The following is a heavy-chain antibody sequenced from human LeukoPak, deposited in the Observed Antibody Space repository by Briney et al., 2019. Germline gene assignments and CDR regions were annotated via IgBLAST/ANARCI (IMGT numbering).Heavy chain of an antibody. CDR2: ISGSGGST. CDR3: AKEGGYYDSRGHFDY. V-gene: IGHV3-23*01. D-gene: IGHD3-22*01. Sequence: HTGGSLRLSCAASGFTFSSYAMSWVRQAPGKGLEWVSAISGSGGSTYYADSVKGRFTISRDNSKNTLYLQMNSLRAEDTAVYYCAKEGGYYDSRGHFDYWGQGTLVTVSS. J-gene: IGHJ4*02. CDR1: GFTFSSYA.